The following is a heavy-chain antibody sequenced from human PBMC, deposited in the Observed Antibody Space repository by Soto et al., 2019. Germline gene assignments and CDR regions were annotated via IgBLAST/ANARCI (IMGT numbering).Heavy chain of an antibody. J-gene: IGHJ4*02. CDR3: ARGGGIAAAGTIPFDY. Sequence: LSLPCTVSGGSISSGGYYWSWIRQHPGKGLEWIGYIYYSGSTYYNPSLKSRVTISVDTSKNQFSLKLSSVTAADTAVYYCARGGGIAAAGTIPFDYWGQGTLVTVSS. D-gene: IGHD6-13*01. CDR2: IYYSGST. V-gene: IGHV4-31*03. CDR1: GGSISSGGYY.